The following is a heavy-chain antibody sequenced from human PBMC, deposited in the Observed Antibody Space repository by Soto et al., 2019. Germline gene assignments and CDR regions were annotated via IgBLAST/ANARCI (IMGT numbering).Heavy chain of an antibody. Sequence: GGSLRLSCAASGFTFSSYAMSWVRQAPGKGLEWVSGISGSGSSTYYADSVKGRFTISRDNSKNTLYLQVNSLRADDTAVYYCARRNWNYGAFDIWGQGTMVTVSS. D-gene: IGHD1-7*01. J-gene: IGHJ3*02. CDR2: ISGSGSST. CDR3: ARRNWNYGAFDI. CDR1: GFTFSSYA. V-gene: IGHV3-23*01.